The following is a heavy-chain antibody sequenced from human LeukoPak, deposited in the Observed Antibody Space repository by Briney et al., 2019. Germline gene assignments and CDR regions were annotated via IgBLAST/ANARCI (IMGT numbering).Heavy chain of an antibody. CDR1: GGSFSHYY. V-gene: IGHV4-34*01. Sequence: SETLSLTCAVYGGSFSHYYWSWIRQPPGKGLEWIGEINHSGSTNYNPSLKSRVTISVDTSKNQFSLKLSSVTAADTAVYYCARGRRYSGYGDWGQGTLVTVSS. CDR3: ARGRRYSGYGD. CDR2: INHSGST. J-gene: IGHJ4*02. D-gene: IGHD5-12*01.